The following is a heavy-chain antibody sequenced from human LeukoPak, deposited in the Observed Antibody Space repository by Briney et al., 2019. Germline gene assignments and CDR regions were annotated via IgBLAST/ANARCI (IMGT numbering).Heavy chain of an antibody. CDR1: GFSLSTSGVG. CDR2: IYWDDDK. CDR3: AHSRPVYDSSGYYRAYYFDY. Sequence: SGPTLVNPTQTLTLTCTFSGFSLSTSGVGVGWIRQPPGKALEWLALIYWDDDKRYSPSLKSRLTITKDTSKNQVVLTMTSMDPVDTATYYCAHSRPVYDSSGYYRAYYFDYWGQGTLVTVSS. D-gene: IGHD3-22*01. J-gene: IGHJ4*02. V-gene: IGHV2-5*02.